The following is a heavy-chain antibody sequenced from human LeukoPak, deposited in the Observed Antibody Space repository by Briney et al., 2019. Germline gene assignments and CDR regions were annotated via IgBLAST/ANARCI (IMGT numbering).Heavy chain of an antibody. CDR2: ISYDGSNK. Sequence: PGGSLRLSCAASGFTFSSYGMHWVRQAPGKGLEWVAVISYDGSNKYYADSVKGRFTISRDNSKNTLYLQMNSLRAEDTAVYYCATRGGIAAAGTMGVDYWGQGTLVTVPS. CDR1: GFTFSSYG. CDR3: ATRGGIAAAGTMGVDY. V-gene: IGHV3-30*03. D-gene: IGHD6-13*01. J-gene: IGHJ4*02.